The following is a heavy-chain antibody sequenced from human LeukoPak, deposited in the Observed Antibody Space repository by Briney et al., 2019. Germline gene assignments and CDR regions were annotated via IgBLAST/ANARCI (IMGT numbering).Heavy chain of an antibody. D-gene: IGHD1-1*01. CDR2: ISAGGDNT. CDR1: GFTFNKYA. Sequence: GGSLRLSCAASGFTFNKYAKTWVRQAPGKGLVWVAVISAGGDNTDYADSVKGRFTISRDNSKNTLSLQMNSLRVEDTAVYYCAKVVGTGTTPTDYWGQGTLVTVSS. V-gene: IGHV3-23*01. J-gene: IGHJ4*02. CDR3: AKVVGTGTTPTDY.